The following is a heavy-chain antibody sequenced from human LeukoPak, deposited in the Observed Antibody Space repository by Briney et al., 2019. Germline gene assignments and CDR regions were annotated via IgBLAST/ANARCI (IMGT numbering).Heavy chain of an antibody. J-gene: IGHJ1*01. CDR2: INPNSGVT. CDR3: ARGRSIEGQLSEH. D-gene: IGHD6-6*01. CDR1: GFTFSAYY. Sequence: ASVKVSCKASGFTFSAYYMHWVRQAPGQGLGWMGWINPNSGVTNYAQKFQGRVTMTRDTSISTAYMELSRLRSDDTAVYYCARGRSIEGQLSEHWGQGTLVTVSS. V-gene: IGHV1-2*02.